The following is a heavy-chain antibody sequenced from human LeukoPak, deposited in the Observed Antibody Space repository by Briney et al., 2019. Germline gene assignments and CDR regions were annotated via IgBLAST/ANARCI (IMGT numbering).Heavy chain of an antibody. CDR3: AKCTRVDWLPIDY. D-gene: IGHD3-9*01. V-gene: IGHV3-23*01. CDR2: ISGTGTGT. Sequence: GGSLRLSCAASGFTFSSYAMNGVRQAPGKGLEWVSGISGTGTGTYYADSVKGRFTISRDNSKNTLYLQMNSLRAEDTAVYYCAKCTRVDWLPIDYWGQGTLVTVSS. CDR1: GFTFSSYA. J-gene: IGHJ4*02.